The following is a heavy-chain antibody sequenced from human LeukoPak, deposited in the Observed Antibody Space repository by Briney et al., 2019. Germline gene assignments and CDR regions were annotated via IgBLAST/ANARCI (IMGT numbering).Heavy chain of an antibody. J-gene: IGHJ3*02. CDR3: ARDGGCYYDSSGYQKDAFDI. CDR2: INAGNGNT. D-gene: IGHD3-22*01. Sequence: ASVKVSCKASGYTFTSYAMHWVRQAPGQRLEWMGWINAGNGNTKYSQKFQGRVTITRDTSASTAYMELSSLRSEDTAVYYCARDGGCYYDSSGYQKDAFDIWGQGTMVTVSS. V-gene: IGHV1-3*01. CDR1: GYTFTSYA.